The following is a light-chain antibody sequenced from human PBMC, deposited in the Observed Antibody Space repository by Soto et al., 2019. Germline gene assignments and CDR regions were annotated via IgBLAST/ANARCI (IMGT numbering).Light chain of an antibody. CDR1: QSISSY. Sequence: DIQMTQSPSSLSASVGDRVTITCRASQSISSYLNWYQQKPGKAPKLLIYAASSLQSGVPSRFSGSGSGTAFTLTISSLQPEDFATYYCQQSYSTPLTLGQGTRLEIK. CDR3: QQSYSTPLT. V-gene: IGKV1-39*01. J-gene: IGKJ5*01. CDR2: AAS.